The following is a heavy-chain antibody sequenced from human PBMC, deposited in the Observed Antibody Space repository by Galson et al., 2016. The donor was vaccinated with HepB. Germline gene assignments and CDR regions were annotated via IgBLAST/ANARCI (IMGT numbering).Heavy chain of an antibody. J-gene: IGHJ4*02. CDR2: TYYSGYT. Sequence: ETLSLTCTVSGGSIITTTSYWGWIRQPPGKGPEWIGQTYYSGYTNYSPSLKSRVTISLDSSQNQISLRVRSVTAADTAVYYCARALRGTTSFFEYWGQGVLVTVSS. D-gene: IGHD4-17*01. CDR1: GGSIITTTSY. V-gene: IGHV4-61*05. CDR3: ARALRGTTSFFEY.